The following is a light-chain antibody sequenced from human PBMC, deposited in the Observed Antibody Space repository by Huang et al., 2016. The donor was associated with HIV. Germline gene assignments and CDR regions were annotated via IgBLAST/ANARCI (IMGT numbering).Light chain of an antibody. Sequence: EIVLTQSPATLSLSPGERATLSCRASQSVRSYLAWYQQKPGQAPRLLIYDASNRATGIPARCSGSGSGTDCTLTISNLQSEDFAVYYCQQRSAWPLTFGGGTKVEI. CDR1: QSVRSY. CDR2: DAS. CDR3: QQRSAWPLT. J-gene: IGKJ4*01. V-gene: IGKV3-11*01.